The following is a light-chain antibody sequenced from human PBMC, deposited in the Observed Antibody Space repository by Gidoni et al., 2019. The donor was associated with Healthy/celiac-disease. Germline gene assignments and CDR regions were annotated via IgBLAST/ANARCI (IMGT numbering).Light chain of an antibody. J-gene: IGLJ2*01. CDR1: SSDVGGYNY. CDR2: DVS. Sequence: QSALTQPASVSGSPGQSITISCTGTSSDVGGYNYVSWYQQHPGKAPNLMIYDVSNRTSGVSNRFSGSKSGNTASLTISGRQAEDEADYYCSSYTSSSVVFGGGTKLTVL. V-gene: IGLV2-14*03. CDR3: SSYTSSSVV.